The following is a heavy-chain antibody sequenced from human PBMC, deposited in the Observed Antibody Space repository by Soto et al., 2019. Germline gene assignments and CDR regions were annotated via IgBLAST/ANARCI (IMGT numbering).Heavy chain of an antibody. CDR2: IYYSGST. V-gene: IGHV4-31*03. J-gene: IGHJ4*02. Sequence: PSETLSLTCTVSGGSISSGGYYWSWIRQHPGKGLEWIGYIYYSGSTYYNPSLKSRVTISVDTSKNQFSLKLSSVTAADTAVYYCARVGREAHYDYIWGSYRPLGFDYWGQGTLVTVSS. CDR3: ARVGREAHYDYIWGSYRPLGFDY. CDR1: GGSISSGGYY. D-gene: IGHD3-16*02.